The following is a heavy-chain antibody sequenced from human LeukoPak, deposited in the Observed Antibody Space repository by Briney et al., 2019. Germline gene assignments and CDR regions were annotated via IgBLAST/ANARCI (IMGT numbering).Heavy chain of an antibody. Sequence: ASVTVSCKASGGTVSSYAISWVRQAPGQGLEWMGGIIPIFGTANDAQKFQGRDTITADESTSTAYMELSSLRSEDTAVYYCARDVDRLAKSYYYYSMDVWGKGTTVTVSS. CDR1: GGTVSSYA. CDR3: ARDVDRLAKSYYYYSMDV. J-gene: IGHJ6*03. CDR2: IIPIFGTA. D-gene: IGHD3-3*02. V-gene: IGHV1-69*01.